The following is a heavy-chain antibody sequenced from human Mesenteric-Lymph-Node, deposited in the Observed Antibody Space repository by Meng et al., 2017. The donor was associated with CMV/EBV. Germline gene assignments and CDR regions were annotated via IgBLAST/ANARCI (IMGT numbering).Heavy chain of an antibody. CDR2: INPNSGGT. J-gene: IGHJ6*02. V-gene: IGHV1-2*02. Sequence: ASVKVSCKASGYTFTGYYMHWVRQAPGQGLEWMGWINPNSGGTNYAQKFQGRVTMTRGTSISTAYMELSSVTAADTAVYYCARVTGPPPKGYYHYQYGMDVWGQGTTGT. CDR3: ARVTGPPPKGYYHYQYGMDV. CDR1: GYTFTGYY. D-gene: IGHD3-16*01.